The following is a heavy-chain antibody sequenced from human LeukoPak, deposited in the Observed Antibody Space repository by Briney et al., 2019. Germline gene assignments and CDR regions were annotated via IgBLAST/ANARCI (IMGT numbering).Heavy chain of an antibody. J-gene: IGHJ5*02. CDR3: ARGSPDYYGSGRPGWFDP. CDR1: GFTFSSYA. Sequence: GGSLRLSCAASGFTFSSYAMSWVRQAPGKGLEWVSAISGSGGSTYYADSVKGRFTISRDNSKNTLYLQMNSLRAEDTAVYYCARGSPDYYGSGRPGWFDPWGQGTLVTVSS. V-gene: IGHV3-23*01. CDR2: ISGSGGST. D-gene: IGHD3-10*01.